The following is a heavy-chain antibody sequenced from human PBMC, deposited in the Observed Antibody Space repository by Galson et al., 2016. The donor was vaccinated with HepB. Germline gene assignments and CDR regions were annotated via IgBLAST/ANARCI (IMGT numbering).Heavy chain of an antibody. Sequence: SVKVSCKASGYTFTNYGIAWVRQAPGQGLEWMGWISASNGDTNYAQNLQGRVTMTTDTSTSTAYMELRSLRSDDTAVYSCARTAVSGPSFFSSWGQGTTVTVSS. CDR2: ISASNGDT. CDR3: ARTAVSGPSFFSS. V-gene: IGHV1-18*01. J-gene: IGHJ6*02. D-gene: IGHD4-17*01. CDR1: GYTFTNYG.